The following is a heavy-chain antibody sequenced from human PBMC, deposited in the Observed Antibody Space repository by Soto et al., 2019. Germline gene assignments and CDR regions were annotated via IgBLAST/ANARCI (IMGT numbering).Heavy chain of an antibody. Sequence: GGSLRLSCAASGFTFSSYGMHWVRQAPGNGLEWVAVIWYDGSNKYYADSVKGRFTISRDNSKNTLYLQMNSLRAEDTAVYYCARERWKSEIYFDYWGQGTLVTVSS. V-gene: IGHV3-33*01. J-gene: IGHJ4*02. CDR2: IWYDGSNK. D-gene: IGHD1-1*01. CDR3: ARERWKSEIYFDY. CDR1: GFTFSSYG.